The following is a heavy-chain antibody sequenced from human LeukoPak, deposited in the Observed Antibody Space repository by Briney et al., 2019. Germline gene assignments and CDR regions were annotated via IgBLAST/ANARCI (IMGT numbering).Heavy chain of an antibody. V-gene: IGHV3-30*18. CDR3: AKDLDIVATIPAWAFDY. Sequence: GGSLRLSCAASGFTFSSYGMHWVRQAPGKGLEWVAVISYDGSNKYYADSVKGRFTISRDNSKNTLYLQMNSLRAEDTAVYYCAKDLDIVATIPAWAFDYWGQGTLVTVSS. CDR2: ISYDGSNK. D-gene: IGHD5-12*01. CDR1: GFTFSSYG. J-gene: IGHJ4*02.